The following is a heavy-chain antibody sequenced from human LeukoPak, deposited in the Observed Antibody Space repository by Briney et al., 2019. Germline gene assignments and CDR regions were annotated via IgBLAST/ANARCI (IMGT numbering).Heavy chain of an antibody. D-gene: IGHD6-19*01. CDR1: GGSFSGYY. CDR3: ARGTGGSSGWYALDP. J-gene: IGHJ5*02. Sequence: SETLSLTCAVYGGSFSGYYWSWIRQPPGKGLEWIGEINHSGSTNYNPSLKSRVTISVDTSKNQFSLKLSSVTAADTAVYYCARGTGGSSGWYALDPSGQGTLVTVYS. CDR2: INHSGST. V-gene: IGHV4-34*01.